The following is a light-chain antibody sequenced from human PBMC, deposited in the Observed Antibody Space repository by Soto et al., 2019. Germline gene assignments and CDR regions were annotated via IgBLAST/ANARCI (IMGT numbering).Light chain of an antibody. CDR2: KTS. CDR1: QSIDNW. CDR3: QQYYTMYT. V-gene: IGKV1-5*03. J-gene: IGKJ2*01. Sequence: DIQMTQSPSTLSASVGDRVTITCRASQSIDNWLAWYQQKPGKAPKLLIYKTSSLGSGVPSRSSGSASGTEFTLTISSLQPDDFATYYCQQYYTMYTFGRGTKVDIK.